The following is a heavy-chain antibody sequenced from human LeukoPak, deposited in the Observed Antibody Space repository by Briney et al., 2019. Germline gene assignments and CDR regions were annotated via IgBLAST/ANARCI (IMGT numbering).Heavy chain of an antibody. CDR1: GGSISSYY. Sequence: PSETLSLTCTVSGGSISSYYWSWIRQPPGKGLEWIGYIYYSGSTNYNPSLKSRVTISVDTSKNQFSLKLSSVTAADTAVYYCARDYGGDLDYWGQGTLVTVSS. J-gene: IGHJ4*02. CDR2: IYYSGST. D-gene: IGHD4-23*01. CDR3: ARDYGGDLDY. V-gene: IGHV4-59*01.